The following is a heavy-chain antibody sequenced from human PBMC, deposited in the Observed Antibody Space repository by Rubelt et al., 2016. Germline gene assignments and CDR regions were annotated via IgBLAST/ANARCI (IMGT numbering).Heavy chain of an antibody. J-gene: IGHJ4*02. CDR2: VWYDGSNK. Sequence: STYGIHWVRQAPGKGLEWVAVVWYDGSNKYYADSVKGRFTISRDNSKNSLYLQINSLRGEDTAVYYCARENNDYKFDYWGQGTLVTVSS. CDR3: ARENNDYKFDY. CDR1: STYG. D-gene: IGHD4-11*01. V-gene: IGHV3-33*01.